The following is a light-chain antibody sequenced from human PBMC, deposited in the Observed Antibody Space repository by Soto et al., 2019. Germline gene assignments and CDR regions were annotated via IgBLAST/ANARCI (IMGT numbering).Light chain of an antibody. V-gene: IGKV1-27*01. J-gene: IGKJ1*01. Sequence: ILMTQSPATLSVSPGERATITCRASQGISNYLAWYQQKPGKVPKLLIYAASTLQSGVPSRFSGSGSGTDFTLTISSLPPEDVATYYCQKYNSAPWTFGQGTKVEIK. CDR1: QGISNY. CDR3: QKYNSAPWT. CDR2: AAS.